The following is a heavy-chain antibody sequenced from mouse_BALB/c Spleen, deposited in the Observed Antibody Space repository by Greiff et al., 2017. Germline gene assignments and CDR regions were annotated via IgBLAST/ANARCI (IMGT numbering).Heavy chain of an antibody. D-gene: IGHD2-14*01. CDR2: IWSGGST. CDR1: GFSLTSYG. Sequence: QVQLKESGPGLVQPSQSLSITCTVSGFSLTSYGVHWVRQSPGKGLEWLGVIWSGGSTDYNAAFISRLSISKDNSKSQVFFKMNSLQANDTAIYYCARNAVRREGYAMDYWGQGTSVTVSS. V-gene: IGHV2-2*02. CDR3: ARNAVRREGYAMDY. J-gene: IGHJ4*01.